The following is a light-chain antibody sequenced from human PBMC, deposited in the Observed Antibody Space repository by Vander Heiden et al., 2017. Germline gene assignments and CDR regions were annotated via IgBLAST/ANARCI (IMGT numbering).Light chain of an antibody. CDR1: QSVLYTSKNKNC. Sequence: DIVMTQSPDPLTVSPGERATINFKSSQSVLYTSKNKNCLAWYQQRPGQPPKLLIYWASTRESGVPDRYSGSGSGTDFTLTISSLQAEDVAIYYCQQYYTNPPTFGGGTKVEIK. CDR3: QQYYTNPPT. J-gene: IGKJ4*01. CDR2: WAS. V-gene: IGKV4-1*01.